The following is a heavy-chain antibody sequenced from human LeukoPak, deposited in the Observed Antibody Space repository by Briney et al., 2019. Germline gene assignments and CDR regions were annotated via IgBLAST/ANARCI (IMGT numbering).Heavy chain of an antibody. J-gene: IGHJ6*02. Sequence: ASVKVSCKASGYTLTSYGISWVRQAPGQGLEWMGWISAYNGNTNYAQKFQGRVTITADKSTSTAYMELSSLRSEDTAVYYCARDSLNYGSGSYYYYGMDVWGQGTTVTVSS. CDR1: GYTLTSYG. CDR3: ARDSLNYGSGSYYYYGMDV. V-gene: IGHV1-18*01. D-gene: IGHD3-10*01. CDR2: ISAYNGNT.